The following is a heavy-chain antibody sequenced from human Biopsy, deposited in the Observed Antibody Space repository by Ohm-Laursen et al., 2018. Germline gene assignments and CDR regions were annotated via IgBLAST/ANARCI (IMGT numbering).Heavy chain of an antibody. CDR2: VFDRGTT. CDR3: ARTPRDSFWSGSYKRGLWFDP. V-gene: IGHV4-59*01. Sequence: SETLSLTCTLSGDSITRSYWSWIRQSPGKGLEWIGHVFDRGTTNYNPSLKSRVTISKDTSKNQFSLQLSSVTAADTAVYYCARTPRDSFWSGSYKRGLWFDPWGQGTLVTVSS. CDR1: GDSITRSY. D-gene: IGHD3-3*01. J-gene: IGHJ5*02.